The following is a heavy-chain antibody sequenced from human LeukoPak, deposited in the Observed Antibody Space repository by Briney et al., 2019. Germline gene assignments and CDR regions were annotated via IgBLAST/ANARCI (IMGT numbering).Heavy chain of an antibody. CDR3: ARVEYDSSSIDY. CDR2: IYYSGST. V-gene: IGHV4-39*07. CDR1: GGSIRRTSYS. Sequence: SETLSLTCTVSGGSIRRTSYSWGWIRQPPGKGLEWIGNIYYSGSTYYNPSLKSRVSISIDTSKNQFSLKLSSVTAADTAVYYCARVEYDSSSIDYWGQGTLVTVSS. J-gene: IGHJ4*02. D-gene: IGHD3-22*01.